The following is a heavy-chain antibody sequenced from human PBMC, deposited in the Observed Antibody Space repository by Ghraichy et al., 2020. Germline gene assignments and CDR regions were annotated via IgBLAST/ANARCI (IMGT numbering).Heavy chain of an antibody. CDR3: AKGIAAGTSTIAYYYNGMDV. CDR2: ISGSGGST. J-gene: IGHJ6*02. D-gene: IGHD6-13*01. V-gene: IGHV3-23*01. CDR1: GFSFSTYA. Sequence: GGSLRLTCAASGFSFSTYAMSWFRQAPGRGLEWVSGISGSGGSTYYVDSVKGRFTVSRDNSKNTLFLQMNILRAEDTAVYYCAKGIAAGTSTIAYYYNGMDVWGQGTTVTVSS.